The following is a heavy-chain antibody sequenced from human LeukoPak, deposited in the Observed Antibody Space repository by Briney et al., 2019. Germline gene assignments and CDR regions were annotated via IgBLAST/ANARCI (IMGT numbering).Heavy chain of an antibody. V-gene: IGHV3-7*01. CDR3: ARDAGGGFDY. D-gene: IGHD2-8*02. J-gene: IGHJ4*02. CDR1: GLTFSRYW. Sequence: GGSLRLSCAASGLTFSRYWMSWVRQAPGKGLEWVASIKEDGRDKYYVDSVKGRFTISKDNAKSSVYLQMNSLRVGDMAVYYCARDAGGGFDYWGQGTRVTVSS. CDR2: IKEDGRDK.